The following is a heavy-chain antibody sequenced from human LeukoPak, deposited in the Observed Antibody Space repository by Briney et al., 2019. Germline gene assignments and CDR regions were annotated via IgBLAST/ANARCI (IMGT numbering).Heavy chain of an antibody. D-gene: IGHD3-3*01. J-gene: IGHJ4*02. CDR1: GFTFSSYA. V-gene: IGHV3-23*01. Sequence: GGSLRLSCAASGFTFSSYAMSWVREAPGKGLEWVSTISGSGGSTYYADSVKGRFTISRDNSKNTLYLQMNSLRAEDTAVYYCAASDYDFWSAYYSGFDYWGQGTLVTVSS. CDR2: ISGSGGST. CDR3: AASDYDFWSAYYSGFDY.